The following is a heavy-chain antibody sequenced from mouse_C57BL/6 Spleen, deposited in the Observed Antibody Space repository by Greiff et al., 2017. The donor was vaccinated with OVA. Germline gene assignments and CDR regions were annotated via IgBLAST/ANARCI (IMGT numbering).Heavy chain of an antibody. CDR2: INPSSGYT. J-gene: IGHJ4*01. CDR1: GYTFTSYT. D-gene: IGHD2-1*01. CDR3: ARDYGNYVYAMDY. Sequence: QVQLQQSGAELARPGASVKMSCKASGYTFTSYTMHWVKQRPGQGLEWIGYINPSSGYTKYNQKFKDKATLTEDKYSSTAYSQRSSLTSADSSVYYCARDYGNYVYAMDYWGQGTSVTVSS. V-gene: IGHV1-4*01.